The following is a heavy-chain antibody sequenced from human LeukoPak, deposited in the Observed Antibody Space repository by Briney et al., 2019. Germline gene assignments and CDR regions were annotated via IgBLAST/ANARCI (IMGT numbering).Heavy chain of an antibody. CDR1: GFTFSSYS. V-gene: IGHV3-21*01. CDR2: ISSSSSYI. CDR3: ARWIQLWYYFDY. D-gene: IGHD5-18*01. Sequence: GGSLRLSCAASGFTFSSYSMNWVRQAPGKGLEWVSSISSSSSYIYYADSVKGRFTISRDNAKNSLYLQMNSLRAEDTAVYYCARWIQLWYYFDYWDQGTLVTVSS. J-gene: IGHJ4*02.